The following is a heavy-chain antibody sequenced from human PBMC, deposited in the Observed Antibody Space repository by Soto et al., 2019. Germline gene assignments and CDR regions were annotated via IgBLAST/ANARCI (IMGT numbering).Heavy chain of an antibody. J-gene: IGHJ6*02. CDR1: GGTISSYY. CDR2: IYSRGTT. V-gene: IGHV4-59*12. D-gene: IGHD2-15*01. CDR3: ATGRISRGLDV. Sequence: SETLSLTCSVSGGTISSYYWSWIRQPPGKGLEWICYIYSRGTTSYNPSLKSRATILVDTSKNQFSLRLSSVTATDTAVYYCATGRISRGLDVWGQGTTVPVSS.